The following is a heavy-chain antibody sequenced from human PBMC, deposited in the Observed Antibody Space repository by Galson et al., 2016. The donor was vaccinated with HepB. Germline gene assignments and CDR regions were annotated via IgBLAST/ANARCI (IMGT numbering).Heavy chain of an antibody. D-gene: IGHD5/OR15-5a*01. CDR1: GDSVSRNNVA. V-gene: IGHV6-1*01. CDR3: ARDGRLKYYGMDV. Sequence: CAISGDSVSRNNVAWYWIRQSPSRGLEWLGRTYYSSKWYNDYALSLKSRISINAVTSKNQIFLQLNSVTPDDTAVYYCARDGRLKYYGMDVWGQGTTVTVSS. CDR2: TYYSSKWYN. J-gene: IGHJ6*02.